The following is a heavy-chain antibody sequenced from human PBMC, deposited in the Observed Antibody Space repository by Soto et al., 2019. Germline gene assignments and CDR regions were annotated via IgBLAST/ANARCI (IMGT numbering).Heavy chain of an antibody. D-gene: IGHD2-2*01. V-gene: IGHV1-69*12. CDR2: IIAIFGTA. CDR3: ARDPGYCICTSCPPPYCGMDV. J-gene: IGHJ6*02. Sequence: QVQLVQSGAEVKKPGSSVKVSCKASGGTFSSYAISWVRQAPGQGLEWMGGIIAIFGTANYAQKFQGRVTITADESTSTAYMELSSLRSEDTAVYYCARDPGYCICTSCPPPYCGMDVWGQGTTVTVSS. CDR1: GGTFSSYA.